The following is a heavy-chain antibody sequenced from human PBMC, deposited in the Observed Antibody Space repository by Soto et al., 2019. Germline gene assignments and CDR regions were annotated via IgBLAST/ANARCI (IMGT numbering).Heavy chain of an antibody. CDR1: SGSFGSGIW. D-gene: IGHD6-6*01. CDR3: AGAARLSPFAF. CDR2: LYHTGNT. V-gene: IGHV4-4*02. J-gene: IGHJ4*02. Sequence: VQLQESGPGLVEPSGTLSLTCTASSGSFGSGIWCSWVRQPPGKGLEGFGELYHTGNTNYNPSLKSRLTMSLDESKNQFPLYLSSVTAADTAVYSCAGAARLSPFAFWGRGTLVTVSS.